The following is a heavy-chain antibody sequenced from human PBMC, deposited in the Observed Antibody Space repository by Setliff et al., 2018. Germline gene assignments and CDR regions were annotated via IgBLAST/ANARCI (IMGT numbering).Heavy chain of an antibody. V-gene: IGHV3-23*01. D-gene: IGHD2-21*02. Sequence: GESLKISCAASGFTFSHFAVTWVRQSPGRGLEWVASIGAGGDYTKYADSVRGRFTNSRDNSKNTIYLQMNSLRAEDTAKYYCAKDPNGDFVGAFDSWGRGTLVTVS. CDR3: AKDPNGDFVGAFDS. CDR2: IGAGGDYT. CDR1: GFTFSHFA. J-gene: IGHJ5*01.